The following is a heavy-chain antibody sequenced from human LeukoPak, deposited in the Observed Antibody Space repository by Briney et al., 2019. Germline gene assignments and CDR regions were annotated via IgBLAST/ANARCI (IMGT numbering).Heavy chain of an antibody. Sequence: PGGSLRLSCAASGFTFSSYSMNWVRQAPGKGLEWVSSIRSGGTYIYYADSVKGRFTISRDNTKNSLYLQMNSLRAEDTAVYYCTREGVDVFDIWGQGTMVTVSS. CDR3: TREGVDVFDI. D-gene: IGHD3-10*01. CDR2: IRSGGTYI. CDR1: GFTFSSYS. V-gene: IGHV3-21*01. J-gene: IGHJ3*02.